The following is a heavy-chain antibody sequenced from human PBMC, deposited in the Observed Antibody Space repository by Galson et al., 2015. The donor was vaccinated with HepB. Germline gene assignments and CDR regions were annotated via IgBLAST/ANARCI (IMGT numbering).Heavy chain of an antibody. Sequence: SETLSLTCAVYGGSFSGYYWSWIRQPPGKGLEWIGEINHSGSTNYNPSLKSRVTISVDTSKNQFSLKLSSVTAADTAVYYCATGYSYGPFYWYFDLWGRGTLVTVSS. CDR1: GGSFSGYY. CDR3: ATGYSYGPFYWYFDL. V-gene: IGHV4-34*01. CDR2: INHSGST. J-gene: IGHJ2*01. D-gene: IGHD5-18*01.